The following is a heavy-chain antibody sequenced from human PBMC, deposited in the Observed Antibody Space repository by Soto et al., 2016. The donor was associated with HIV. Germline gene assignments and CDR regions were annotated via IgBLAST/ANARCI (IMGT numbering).Heavy chain of an antibody. J-gene: IGHJ6*03. V-gene: IGHV3-30*04. CDR2: ISYDGSNK. Sequence: VQLVESGGGVVQPGRSLRLSCAASGFTFNSYAMHWVRQAPGKGLEWVAVISYDGSNKYYADSVKGRFTISRDNSKNTLYLQMNSLRAEDTAVYYCAKDPRTTNYYYYMDVWGKGTTVTVSS. D-gene: IGHD1-7*01. CDR1: GFTFNSYA. CDR3: AKDPRTTNYYYYMDV.